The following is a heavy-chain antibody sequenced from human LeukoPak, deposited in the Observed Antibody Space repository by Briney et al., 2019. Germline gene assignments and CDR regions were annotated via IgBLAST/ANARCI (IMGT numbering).Heavy chain of an antibody. D-gene: IGHD1-26*01. CDR1: GFTFDDYG. Sequence: GGSLRLSCAASGFTFDDYGMSWVRQAPGKGLEWVSGINWNGGSTGYADSVKGRFTISRDNAKNSLYLQMNSLRAEDTALYYCARGLSGSYYGWSYFDYWGQGTLVTVSS. J-gene: IGHJ4*02. CDR2: INWNGGST. CDR3: ARGLSGSYYGWSYFDY. V-gene: IGHV3-20*04.